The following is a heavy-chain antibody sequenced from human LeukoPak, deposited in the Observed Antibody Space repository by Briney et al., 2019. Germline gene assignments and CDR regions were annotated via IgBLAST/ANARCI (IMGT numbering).Heavy chain of an antibody. CDR3: AELGITMIGGV. CDR1: GFSFSSSS. J-gene: IGHJ6*04. Sequence: PGGSLRPSCAASGFSFSSSSMNWVRQAPGKGLEWVSYISGSSSTIYYADSVKGRFTISRDNAKNSLYLQMNSLRAEDTAVYYCAELGITMIGGVWGKGTTVTISS. D-gene: IGHD3-10*02. CDR2: ISGSSSTI. V-gene: IGHV3-48*04.